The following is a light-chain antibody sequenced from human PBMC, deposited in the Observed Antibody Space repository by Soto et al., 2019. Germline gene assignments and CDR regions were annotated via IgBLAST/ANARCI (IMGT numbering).Light chain of an antibody. CDR3: QQRSSRPREIS. CDR1: QSITNN. V-gene: IGKV3-11*01. Sequence: EIVMTQSPATLSVTPGESATLSCRAIQSITNNLAWYQQKPGQAPRLLISGASNRAAGIPARFSASGSETDFTLTISSLEPEDFAVYYCQQRSSRPREISFGQGTRLEIK. J-gene: IGKJ5*01. CDR2: GAS.